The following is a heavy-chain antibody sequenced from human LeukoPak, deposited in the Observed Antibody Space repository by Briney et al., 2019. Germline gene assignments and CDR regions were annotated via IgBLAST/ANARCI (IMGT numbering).Heavy chain of an antibody. J-gene: IGHJ4*02. V-gene: IGHV4-34*09. CDR2: INHSGST. CDR3: ARAPYSYGYLRYFDY. D-gene: IGHD5-18*01. Sequence: SETLSLTCAVYGGSFSGYYWSWIRQPPGKGLEWIGEINHSGSTYYNPSLKSRVTISVDTSKYQFSLKLSSVTAADTAVYYCARAPYSYGYLRYFDYWGQGTLVTVSS. CDR1: GGSFSGYY.